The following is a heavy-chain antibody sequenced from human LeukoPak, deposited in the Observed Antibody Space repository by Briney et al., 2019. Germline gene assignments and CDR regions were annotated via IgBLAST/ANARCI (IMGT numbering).Heavy chain of an antibody. D-gene: IGHD1-7*01. Sequence: GGSLRLSCAASGFTFSSYAMSWVRRAPGKGLEWVSAISGIGGSTYYADSVKGRFTISRDNSKNTLYLQMNSLRAEDTAVYYCAKERDWNYGGYFDYWGQGTLVTVSS. CDR2: ISGIGGST. CDR3: AKERDWNYGGYFDY. CDR1: GFTFSSYA. J-gene: IGHJ4*02. V-gene: IGHV3-23*01.